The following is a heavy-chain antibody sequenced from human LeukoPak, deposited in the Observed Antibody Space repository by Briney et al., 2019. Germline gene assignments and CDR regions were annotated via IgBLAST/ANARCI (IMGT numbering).Heavy chain of an antibody. CDR3: ARRGYYGSGSFPLNAFDI. Sequence: LGESLKISCKGSGYSFTSYWIGWVRQMPGKGLEWMGIIYPGDSDTRYSPSFQGQVTISADKSISTAYLQWSSLKASDTAMYYCARRGYYGSGSFPLNAFDIWGQGTMVTVSS. CDR1: GYSFTSYW. CDR2: IYPGDSDT. V-gene: IGHV5-51*01. D-gene: IGHD3-10*01. J-gene: IGHJ3*02.